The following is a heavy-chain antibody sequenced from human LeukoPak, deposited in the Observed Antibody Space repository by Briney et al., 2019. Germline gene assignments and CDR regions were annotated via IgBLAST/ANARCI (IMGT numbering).Heavy chain of an antibody. Sequence: GGSLRLSWAASGFTFNNYWMSWVRQAPGKGLEWVANIKQDGSEKYYVDSVKGRFTLSRDNAKNSLYLQMNSLRAEDTAVYYCARDQRGYSSSSGFDYWGQGTLVIVSS. CDR2: IKQDGSEK. CDR3: ARDQRGYSSSSGFDY. J-gene: IGHJ4*02. D-gene: IGHD6-13*01. CDR1: GFTFNNYW. V-gene: IGHV3-7*01.